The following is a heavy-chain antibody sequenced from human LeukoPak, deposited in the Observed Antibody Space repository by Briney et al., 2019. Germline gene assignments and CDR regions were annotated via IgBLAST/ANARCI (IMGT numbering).Heavy chain of an antibody. D-gene: IGHD3-22*01. Sequence: ASVTVSCTASGYTFTSSDINWVRQAPGQGLEWMGWMNPNNGNTGFVQKFQGRVTMTRNTSISTAYMELSSLRSDDTAVYYCARARITMMAFDVWGQGTVVTVSS. CDR2: MNPNNGNT. CDR1: GYTFTSSD. CDR3: ARARITMMAFDV. V-gene: IGHV1-8*01. J-gene: IGHJ3*01.